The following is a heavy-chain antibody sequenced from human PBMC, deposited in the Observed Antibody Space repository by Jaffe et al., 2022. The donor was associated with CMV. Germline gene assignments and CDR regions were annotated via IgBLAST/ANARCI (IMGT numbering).Heavy chain of an antibody. V-gene: IGHV4-34*01. CDR2: INHSGST. D-gene: IGHD3-10*01. Sequence: QVQLQQWGAGLLKPSETLSLTCAVYGGSFSGYYWSWIRQPPGKGLEWIGEINHSGSTNYNPSLKSRVTISVDTSKNQFSLKLSSVTAADTAVYYCASRRHYGSGRYSGGCFDYWGQGTLVTVSS. J-gene: IGHJ4*02. CDR3: ASRRHYGSGRYSGGCFDY. CDR1: GGSFSGYY.